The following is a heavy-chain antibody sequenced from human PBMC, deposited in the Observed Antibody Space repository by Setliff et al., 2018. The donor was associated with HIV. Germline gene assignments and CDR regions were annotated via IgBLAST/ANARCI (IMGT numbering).Heavy chain of an antibody. J-gene: IGHJ3*02. D-gene: IGHD3-10*01. V-gene: IGHV3-48*01. CDR2: ISSSSSTI. Sequence: PGGSLRLSCAASGFTFSSYSMNWVRQAPGKGLEWVSYISSSSSTIYYADSVKGRFTIARDNAKNSLYLQMNSLRAEDTAVYYCARETTGWFGELAAAFDIWGHGTLVTVSS. CDR3: ARETTGWFGELAAAFDI. CDR1: GFTFSSYS.